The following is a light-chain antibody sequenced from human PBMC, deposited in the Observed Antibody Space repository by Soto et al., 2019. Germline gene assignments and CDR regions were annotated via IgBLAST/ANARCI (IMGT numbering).Light chain of an antibody. CDR1: SSDVGGYNY. V-gene: IGLV2-14*01. J-gene: IGLJ1*01. Sequence: QSVLTQPASVSGSPGQSITISCTGTSSDVGGYNYVSWYQQHPGKAPNLMIYEVSNRPSGVSNRFSGSKSGNTASLTISGLQAEDEADYYCSSYTSSPNYVFGTGTKVTVL. CDR2: EVS. CDR3: SSYTSSPNYV.